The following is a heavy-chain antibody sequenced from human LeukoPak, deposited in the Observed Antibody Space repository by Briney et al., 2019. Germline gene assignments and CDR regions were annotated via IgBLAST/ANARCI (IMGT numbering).Heavy chain of an antibody. D-gene: IGHD4-17*01. V-gene: IGHV3-21*01. CDR1: GFTFSDSA. CDR2: IGSSGVYT. CDR3: ARAERYGDYGAFDI. Sequence: GGSLRLSCVVSGFTFSDSAMNWVRQAPGKGLEWVSSIGSSGVYTYYADSLRGRFTVSRDNAKNSLYLEMNSLRAEDTAVYYCARAERYGDYGAFDIWGQGTMVTVSS. J-gene: IGHJ3*02.